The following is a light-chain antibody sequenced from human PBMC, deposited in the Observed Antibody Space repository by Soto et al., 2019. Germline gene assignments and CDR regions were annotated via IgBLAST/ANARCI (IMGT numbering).Light chain of an antibody. Sequence: EIVLTQSPATLSLSPGERATLFCRASQSVFTYLAWYQQRPGQAPRLLIYDVSDRATGIPARFTGSGSGTDFTLTISSLEPEDVAIYYFQHRSNWPGTFGQGTKVEIK. V-gene: IGKV3-11*01. CDR1: QSVFTY. CDR2: DVS. J-gene: IGKJ1*01. CDR3: QHRSNWPGT.